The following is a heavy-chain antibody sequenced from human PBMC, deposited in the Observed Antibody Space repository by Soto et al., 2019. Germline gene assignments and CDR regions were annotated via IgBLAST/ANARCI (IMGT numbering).Heavy chain of an antibody. J-gene: IGHJ3*02. V-gene: IGHV3-30-3*01. Sequence: QVQLVESGGGVVQPGRSLRLSCAASGFTFSSYAMHWVRQAPGKGLEWVAVISYDGSNKYYADSVKGRFTISRDNSKNTLYLQMNSLRAEDTAVYYCARDHCISTSCHAFDIWGQGTMVTVSS. CDR2: ISYDGSNK. CDR1: GFTFSSYA. D-gene: IGHD2-2*01. CDR3: ARDHCISTSCHAFDI.